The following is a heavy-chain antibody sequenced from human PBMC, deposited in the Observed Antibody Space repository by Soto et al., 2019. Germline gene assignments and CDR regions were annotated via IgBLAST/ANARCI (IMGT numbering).Heavy chain of an antibody. Sequence: QLQLQESGSGLVKPSQTLSLTCAVSGGSMSRGASSWSWIRQPPGKGLEWIGYIYHNGSPYYNPSLKSRVTISVDRSKNQFSLKLSSVTAADTAVYYCARVPDVWGQGTTVTVSS. CDR2: IYHNGSP. V-gene: IGHV4-30-2*01. CDR3: ARVPDV. CDR1: GGSMSRGASS. J-gene: IGHJ6*02.